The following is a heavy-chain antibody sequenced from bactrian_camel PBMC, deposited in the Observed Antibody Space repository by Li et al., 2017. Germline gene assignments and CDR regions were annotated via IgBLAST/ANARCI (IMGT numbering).Heavy chain of an antibody. CDR3: TPGVY. CDR2: WFSVDGSI. J-gene: IGHJ4*01. D-gene: IGHD5*01. V-gene: IGHV3-3*01. CDR1: EYTYNTYC. Sequence: HVQLVESGGGSVQAGGSLRLSCVASEYTYNTYCMGWFRQASGNERERVATWFSVDGSISYADSVKGRFIISRDDTKNAVILQLNSLKTEDTAKYYCTPGVYWGQGTQVTVS.